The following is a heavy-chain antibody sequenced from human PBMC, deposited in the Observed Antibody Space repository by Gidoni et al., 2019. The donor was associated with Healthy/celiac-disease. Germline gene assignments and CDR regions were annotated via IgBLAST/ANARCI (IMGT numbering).Heavy chain of an antibody. CDR3: ARAKRKGVVVY. D-gene: IGHD2-15*01. V-gene: IGHV4-30-4*01. CDR2: IYYSGTT. Sequence: QVQLQESGPGLVKPSPTLSLTCTVSGGSISSGDYYWSWTRQPPGKGLEWIGHIYYSGTTYYNTSLKRRVIISVDTSKNQFSLKLSSVTAADTAVYYCARAKRKGVVVYWGQGTLVTVSS. J-gene: IGHJ4*02. CDR1: GGSISSGDYY.